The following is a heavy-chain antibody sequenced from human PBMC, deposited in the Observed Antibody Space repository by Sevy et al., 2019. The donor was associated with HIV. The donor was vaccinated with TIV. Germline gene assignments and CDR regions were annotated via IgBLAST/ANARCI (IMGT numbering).Heavy chain of an antibody. V-gene: IGHV3-33*06. D-gene: IGHD3-9*01. CDR3: AKSNYYAILTGYPPGNYYYMDV. Sequence: GGSLRLSCAASGFTFSSYGMHWVRQAPGKGLEWVAVIWYDGSNKYYADSGKGRFTISRDNSKNTLYLQMSSLRAEDTAVYYCAKSNYYAILTGYPPGNYYYMDVWGKGTTVTVSS. J-gene: IGHJ6*03. CDR1: GFTFSSYG. CDR2: IWYDGSNK.